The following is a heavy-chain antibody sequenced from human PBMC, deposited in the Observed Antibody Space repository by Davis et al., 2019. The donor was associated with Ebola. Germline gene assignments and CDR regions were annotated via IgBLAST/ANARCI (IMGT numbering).Heavy chain of an antibody. V-gene: IGHV5-51*01. Sequence: KVSCKASGYKFTSYWIAWVRQKPGKGPEWMGSIYPDDSDTKYSPSFQGQVTISVDKSNTTAYLQWTSLEVSDTAMYFCARVRGSDFDYWGQGTLVTVS. D-gene: IGHD2-21*01. CDR3: ARVRGSDFDY. J-gene: IGHJ4*02. CDR2: IYPDDSDT. CDR1: GYKFTSYW.